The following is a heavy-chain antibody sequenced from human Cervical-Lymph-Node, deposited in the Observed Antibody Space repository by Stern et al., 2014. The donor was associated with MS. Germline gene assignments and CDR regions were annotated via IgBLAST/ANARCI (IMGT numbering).Heavy chain of an antibody. Sequence: VQLVQSGAEVKKPGASVTVSCKASGYTFTSYDINWVRQATGQGLEWMGWMNPNRGNTGYAQKFQGRVTMTRNTSISTAYMELSSLRSEDTAVYYCARDCKLRRFGSRGWFDPWGQGTLVTVSS. CDR1: GYTFTSYD. V-gene: IGHV1-8*01. D-gene: IGHD3-10*01. J-gene: IGHJ5*02. CDR2: MNPNRGNT. CDR3: ARDCKLRRFGSRGWFDP.